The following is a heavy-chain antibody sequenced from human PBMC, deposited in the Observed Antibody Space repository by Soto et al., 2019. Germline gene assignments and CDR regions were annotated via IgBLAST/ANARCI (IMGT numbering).Heavy chain of an antibody. CDR3: ARGCCSGGSCSYNWFDP. V-gene: IGHV1-2*04. D-gene: IGHD2-15*01. Sequence: QVQLVQSGAEVKKPGASVKVSCKASGYTFTGYYMHWVRQAPGQGLEWMGWINPNSGGTNYAQKFQGWVTMTRDTSISTAYMELSRLRSDDTAVYYCARGCCSGGSCSYNWFDPWGQGTLVTVSS. CDR1: GYTFTGYY. CDR2: INPNSGGT. J-gene: IGHJ5*02.